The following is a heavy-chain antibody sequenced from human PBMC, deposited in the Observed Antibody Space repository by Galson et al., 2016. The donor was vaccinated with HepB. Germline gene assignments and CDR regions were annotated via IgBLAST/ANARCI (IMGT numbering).Heavy chain of an antibody. CDR2: INSDDSSA. J-gene: IGHJ4*02. Sequence: SLRLSCAASGLTFSRYWMHWVRQAPGKGLVWVSRINSDDSSASYADSVKGRFTVSRDKSKNTLYLHMIGLRAEDTALYYCAKDRSVVVIPYFDSWGQGTLVSVSS. D-gene: IGHD2-21*01. CDR1: GLTFSRYW. CDR3: AKDRSVVVIPYFDS. V-gene: IGHV3-74*01.